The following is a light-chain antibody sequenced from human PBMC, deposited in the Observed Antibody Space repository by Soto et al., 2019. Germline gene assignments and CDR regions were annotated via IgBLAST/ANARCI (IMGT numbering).Light chain of an antibody. J-gene: IGKJ4*01. CDR3: QQYGRSLT. CDR2: DVS. V-gene: IGKV3D-20*01. Sequence: EIVLTQSPATLSLSPGERATLSCGASQPVHSNYLAWYQQKPGLAPRLLIYDVSNRFSGIPDRFSGSGSGTDFTLTISRLEIEDFAVYYCQQYGRSLTFGGGTRVEIK. CDR1: QPVHSNY.